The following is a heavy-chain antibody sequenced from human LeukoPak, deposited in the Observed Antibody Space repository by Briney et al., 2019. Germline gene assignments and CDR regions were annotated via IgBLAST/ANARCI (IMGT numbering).Heavy chain of an antibody. CDR2: ISSSGSTI. CDR1: AFTFSDYY. Sequence: GGSLRLSCAASAFTFSDYYMSWIRQAPGKGLEWVSYISSSGSTIYYADSVKGRFTISRDNAKNSLYLQMNSLRAEDTAVYYCSRGRSSSWYGAYYFDYWGQGTLVTVSS. V-gene: IGHV3-11*04. D-gene: IGHD6-13*01. J-gene: IGHJ4*02. CDR3: SRGRSSSWYGAYYFDY.